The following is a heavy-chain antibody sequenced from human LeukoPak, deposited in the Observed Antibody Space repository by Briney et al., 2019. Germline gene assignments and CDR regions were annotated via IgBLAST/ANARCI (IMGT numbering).Heavy chain of an antibody. D-gene: IGHD2-2*01. CDR2: IYTSGST. V-gene: IGHV4-61*02. CDR3: ARALVVPAATNWFDP. J-gene: IGHJ5*02. Sequence: IYTSGSTNYNPSLKSRVTISVDTSKNQFSLKLSSVTAADTAVYYCARALVVPAATNWFDPWGQGTLVTVSS.